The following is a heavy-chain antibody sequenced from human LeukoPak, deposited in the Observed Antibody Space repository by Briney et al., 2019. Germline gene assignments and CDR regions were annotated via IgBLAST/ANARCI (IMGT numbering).Heavy chain of an antibody. Sequence: ASVKVSCKASGYTFTGYYMHWVRQAPGQGLEWMGGINANSGGTNFAQKFQSRVTMTRDTSISTAYMELSRLRSDDTAVYYCARVHASSPFDYWGQGTLVTVSS. J-gene: IGHJ4*02. CDR1: GYTFTGYY. CDR2: INANSGGT. CDR3: ARVHASSPFDY. V-gene: IGHV1-2*02. D-gene: IGHD6-6*01.